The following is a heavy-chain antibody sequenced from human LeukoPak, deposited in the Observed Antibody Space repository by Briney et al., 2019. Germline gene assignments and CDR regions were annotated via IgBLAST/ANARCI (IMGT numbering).Heavy chain of an antibody. CDR3: ARDYSDYVGAFDI. CDR2: IYPGDSET. J-gene: IGHJ3*02. D-gene: IGHD4-11*01. V-gene: IGHV5-51*01. CDR1: RYIFTNYW. Sequence: GESLKISCKGSRYIFTNYWIGWVRQMPGKGLEWMGIIYPGDSETRYSPSFQSQVTISADKSISTAYLQWSSLKASDTAIYYCARDYSDYVGAFDIWGQGTMVTVSS.